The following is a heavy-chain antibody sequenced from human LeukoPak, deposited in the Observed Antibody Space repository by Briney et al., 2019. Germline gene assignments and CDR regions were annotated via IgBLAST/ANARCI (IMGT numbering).Heavy chain of an antibody. V-gene: IGHV1-18*01. CDR3: ARGGNGYYYDSSGYYDFDY. J-gene: IGHJ4*02. Sequence: ASVKVSCTASGYTFTSYGISWVRPAPGQGLEWMGWISAYNGNTNYAQKLQGRVTMTTDTSTSTAYMELRSLRSDDTAVYYCARGGNGYYYDSSGYYDFDYWGQGTLVTVSS. D-gene: IGHD3-22*01. CDR1: GYTFTSYG. CDR2: ISAYNGNT.